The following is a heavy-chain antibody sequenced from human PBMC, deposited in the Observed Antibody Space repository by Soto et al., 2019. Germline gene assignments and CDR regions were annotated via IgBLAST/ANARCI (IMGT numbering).Heavy chain of an antibody. CDR3: ARDRPSLRLGELSLEN. V-gene: IGHV3-53*02. CDR1: GFTVSSNY. CDR2: IYSGGST. J-gene: IGHJ4*02. Sequence: EVQLVETGGGLIQPGGSLRLSCAASGFTVSSNYMSWVRQAPGKGLEWVSVIYSGGSTYYADSVKGRFTISRDNSNNTLYLQMNSLRAEDTAVYYCARDRPSLRLGELSLENWGQGTLVTVSS. D-gene: IGHD3-16*02.